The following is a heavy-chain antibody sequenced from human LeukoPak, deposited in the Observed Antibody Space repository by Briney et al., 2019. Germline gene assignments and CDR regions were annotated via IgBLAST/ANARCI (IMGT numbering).Heavy chain of an antibody. CDR1: GYTLTELS. D-gene: IGHD4-11*01. CDR3: ATDGGRSNSVTNY. CDR2: FDPEDGET. V-gene: IGHV1-24*01. J-gene: IGHJ4*02. Sequence: ASVKVSCKVSGYTLTELSMHWVRQAPGKGLEWMGSFDPEDGETIYAEKFQGRVTVTEDTSTDTAYMELSSLRSEDTAVYYCATDGGRSNSVTNYWGQGTLVTDSS.